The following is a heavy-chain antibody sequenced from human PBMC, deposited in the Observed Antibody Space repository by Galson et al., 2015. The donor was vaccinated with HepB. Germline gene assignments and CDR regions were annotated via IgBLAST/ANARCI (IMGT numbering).Heavy chain of an antibody. CDR3: VRGLRGVAFY. V-gene: IGHV3-53*01. Sequence: SLRLSCAASGFSVSDNYLSWFRQAPGTGQQWVATLYATGNTYYADSVKGRFTISRAESKNTLYLQMNNVGAEDTAVYSCVRGLRGVAFYWGQGTLVTVSS. J-gene: IGHJ4*02. CDR1: GFSVSDNY. D-gene: IGHD3-10*01. CDR2: LYATGNT.